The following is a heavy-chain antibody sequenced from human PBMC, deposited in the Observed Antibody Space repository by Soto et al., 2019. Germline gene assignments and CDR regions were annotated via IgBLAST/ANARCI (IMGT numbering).Heavy chain of an antibody. CDR1: GYKFISHS. Sequence: ASVKVSCKSSGYKFISHSITWVRQAPGQGLEWMGRISAYNGNTNYAQKLQGRVTMTTDTSTNTAYMELRSLGSDDTAVYYCARGAFCGGAPGCRDMDVWGQGTTVTVSS. CDR2: ISAYNGNT. V-gene: IGHV1-18*01. J-gene: IGHJ6*02. D-gene: IGHD2-21*01. CDR3: ARGAFCGGAPGCRDMDV.